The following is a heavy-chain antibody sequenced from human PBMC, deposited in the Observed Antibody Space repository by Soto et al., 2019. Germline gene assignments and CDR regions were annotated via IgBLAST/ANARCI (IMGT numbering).Heavy chain of an antibody. CDR3: APGVRFSVARFDY. CDR2: IEPEHSKT. D-gene: IGHD6-19*01. V-gene: IGHV1-24*01. J-gene: IGHJ4*02. Sequence: GAFREVSCKGSGYTLTEFCIHWVRLARGKRVEWMGSIEPEHSKTIHAQNLQGRDTMREGTSTDTGYMERSSLRSQDTAVHYCAPGVRFSVARFDYWGRGTRVTVSS. CDR1: GYTLTEFC.